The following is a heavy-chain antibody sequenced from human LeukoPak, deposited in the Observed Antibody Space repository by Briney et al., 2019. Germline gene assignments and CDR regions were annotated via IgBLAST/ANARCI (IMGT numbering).Heavy chain of an antibody. CDR1: GYTFTSYG. CDR2: ISAYNGNT. CDR3: ARDLFVEYYYDSSGPSTGDWFDP. J-gene: IGHJ5*02. Sequence: ASVKVSCKASGYTFTSYGISWVRQAPGQGLEWMGWISAYNGNTNYAQKLQGRVTMTTDTSTSTAYMELRSLRSDDTAVYYCARDLFVEYYYDSSGPSTGDWFDPWGQGTLVTVSS. V-gene: IGHV1-18*01. D-gene: IGHD3-22*01.